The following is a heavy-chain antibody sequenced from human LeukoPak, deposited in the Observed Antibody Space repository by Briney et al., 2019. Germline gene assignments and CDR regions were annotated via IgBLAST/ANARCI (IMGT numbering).Heavy chain of an antibody. CDR1: GFPFSSYA. V-gene: IGHV3-74*01. D-gene: IGHD1-26*01. Sequence: WGSLRFSCTASGFPFSSYAIYWVRQAPGKGLVWVARVHGDGYSISYADSVRGRFTISRDNAKDTLYLHMNSLRPEDTAVYYCATAQVGAPTDFWGQGTRVTVSS. CDR3: ATAQVGAPTDF. J-gene: IGHJ4*02. CDR2: VHGDGYSI.